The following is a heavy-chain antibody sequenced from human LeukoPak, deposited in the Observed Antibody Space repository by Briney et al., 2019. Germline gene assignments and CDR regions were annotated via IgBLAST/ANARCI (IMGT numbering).Heavy chain of an antibody. J-gene: IGHJ4*02. D-gene: IGHD5-18*01. CDR1: GFTFSSFG. Sequence: GGSLRLSCAASGFTFSSFGMHWVRQAPGKGLEWVAVIWSDGTNKYYAESVKGRFTISRDNSRNTLYLQMNSLRAEDTAVYYCARDVYGYTYGYYDYWGQGILVTVSS. V-gene: IGHV3-33*01. CDR2: IWSDGTNK. CDR3: ARDVYGYTYGYYDY.